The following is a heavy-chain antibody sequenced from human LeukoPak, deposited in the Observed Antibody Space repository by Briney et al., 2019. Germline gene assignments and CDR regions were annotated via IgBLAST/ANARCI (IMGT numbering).Heavy chain of an antibody. CDR3: ASRDGSGY. Sequence: GGSLRLSCTSSGFTFGDYAMNWVRKAPGKGQEWVGFIRSKAYSGTTEYAAAVKGRFTISRDNSKNTLYLQMGSLREEDMAVYYCASRDGSGYWGQGTLVTVSS. D-gene: IGHD5-24*01. CDR2: IRSKAYSGTT. CDR1: GFTFGDYA. V-gene: IGHV3-49*04. J-gene: IGHJ4*02.